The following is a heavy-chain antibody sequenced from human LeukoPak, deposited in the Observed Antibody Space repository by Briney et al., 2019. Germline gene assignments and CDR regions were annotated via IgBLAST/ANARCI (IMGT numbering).Heavy chain of an antibody. CDR2: SNSDGSST. V-gene: IGHV3-74*01. CDR3: ARGGDYPFDY. J-gene: IGHJ4*02. D-gene: IGHD4-17*01. Sequence: PGGSLRLSCAASGFTFSSYLMHWVRQAPGKRLVWVSRSNSDGSSTNYADSVKGRFTISRDNAKNTLYLQMNSLRAEDTAVYYCARGGDYPFDYWGQGTLVTVSS. CDR1: GFTFSSYL.